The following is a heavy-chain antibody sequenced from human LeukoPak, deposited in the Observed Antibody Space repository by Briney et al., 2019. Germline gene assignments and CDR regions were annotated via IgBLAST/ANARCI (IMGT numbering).Heavy chain of an antibody. Sequence: PGGSLRLSCAASGFTFSSYGMHWVRQAPGKGLEWVAVISYDGSNKYYADSVKGRFTISRDNSKNTLYLQMNSLRVEDTAVYYCARDGGSYSYDYWGQGTLVTVSS. V-gene: IGHV3-30*03. CDR3: ARDGGSYSYDY. J-gene: IGHJ4*02. D-gene: IGHD1-26*01. CDR1: GFTFSSYG. CDR2: ISYDGSNK.